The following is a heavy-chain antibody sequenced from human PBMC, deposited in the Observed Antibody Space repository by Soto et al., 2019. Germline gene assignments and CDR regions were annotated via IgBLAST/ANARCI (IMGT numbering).Heavy chain of an antibody. CDR1: GISISSYF. D-gene: IGHD6-25*01. V-gene: IGHV4-59*01. Sequence: WETLYLTCPVSGISISSYFWIWILQAPGSGLEWIGYTYHRGSTNYSPSLKSRVAISLDTSENQFSLKVNSVTAADTAVYYCARIGGYHGPLDYWGQGTTVTVSS. CDR2: TYHRGST. CDR3: ARIGGYHGPLDY. J-gene: IGHJ4*02.